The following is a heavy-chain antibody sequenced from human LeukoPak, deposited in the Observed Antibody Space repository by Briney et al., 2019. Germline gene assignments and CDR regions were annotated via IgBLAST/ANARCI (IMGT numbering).Heavy chain of an antibody. CDR1: GGSISSSSYY. J-gene: IGHJ4*02. V-gene: IGHV4-39*07. CDR3: ARSGTGSYGGYDY. Sequence: SETLSLTCTVSGGSISSSSYYWGWIRQPPGKGLEWIGSISYSGSTYYNPSLKSRVTISVDTSKNQFSLKLSSVTAADTAVYYCARSGTGSYGGYDYWGQGTLVTVSS. CDR2: ISYSGST. D-gene: IGHD3-10*01.